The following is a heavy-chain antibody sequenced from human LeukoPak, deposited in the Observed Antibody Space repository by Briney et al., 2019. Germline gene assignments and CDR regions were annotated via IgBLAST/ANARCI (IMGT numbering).Heavy chain of an antibody. Sequence: GASVKVSCKASGYTFTSYGISWVRQAPGQGLEWMGWISAYNGNTNYAQKLQGRVTMTTDTSTSTAYMELRSLRSDDTAVYYCARAGKRSPYYYYYYMDVWGKGTTVTVSS. V-gene: IGHV1-18*01. J-gene: IGHJ6*03. D-gene: IGHD3-10*01. CDR2: ISAYNGNT. CDR1: GYTFTSYG. CDR3: ARAGKRSPYYYYYYMDV.